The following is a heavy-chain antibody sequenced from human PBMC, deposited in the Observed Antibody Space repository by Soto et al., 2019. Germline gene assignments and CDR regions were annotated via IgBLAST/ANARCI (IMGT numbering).Heavy chain of an antibody. CDR3: ARVGGFSYGDYAFDY. D-gene: IGHD4-17*01. V-gene: IGHV3-30-3*01. CDR2: ISYDGSNK. J-gene: IGHJ4*02. CDR1: GFTFSSYA. Sequence: VQLVESGGGVVQPGRSLRLSCAASGFTFSSYAMHWVRQAPGKGLEWVAVISYDGSNKYYADSVKGRFTISRDNSKNTLYLQMNSLRAEDTAVYYCARVGGFSYGDYAFDYWGQGTLVTVSS.